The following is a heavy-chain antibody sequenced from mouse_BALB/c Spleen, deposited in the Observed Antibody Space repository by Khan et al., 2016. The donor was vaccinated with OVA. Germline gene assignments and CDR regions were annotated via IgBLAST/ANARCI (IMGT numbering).Heavy chain of an antibody. Sequence: QVQLQQSGAELVKPGASVRLSCKASGYTFTSYYLYWVKQRPGHGLEWIGDINPSNGGTNFNENFKTKAKLTVDKSSSTAYMQLSSLTSEDSAVYYCTRSGYGAFAYWGQGTLVTVSA. D-gene: IGHD1-1*02. CDR3: TRSGYGAFAY. V-gene: IGHV1S81*02. CDR2: INPSNGGT. CDR1: GYTFTSYY. J-gene: IGHJ3*01.